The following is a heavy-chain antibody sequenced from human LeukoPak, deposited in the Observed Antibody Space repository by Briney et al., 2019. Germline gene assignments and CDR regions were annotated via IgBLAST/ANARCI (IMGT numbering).Heavy chain of an antibody. CDR2: INHSGST. D-gene: IGHD1-26*01. CDR1: GGSFSGYY. Sequence: SETRSLTCAVYGGSFSGYYWSWIRQPPGKGLEWIGEINHSGSTNYNPSLKSRVTISVDTSTNQFSLKLSSVTAADTAVYYCARDGGSYYAAFDIWGQGTMVTVSS. V-gene: IGHV4-34*01. J-gene: IGHJ3*02. CDR3: ARDGGSYYAAFDI.